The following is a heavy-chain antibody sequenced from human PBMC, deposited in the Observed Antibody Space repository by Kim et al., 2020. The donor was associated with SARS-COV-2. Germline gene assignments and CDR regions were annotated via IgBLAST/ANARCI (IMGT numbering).Heavy chain of an antibody. CDR1: GFTFSSYA. Sequence: GGSLILSCAASGFTFSSYAMHWVRQAPGKGLEWVAVISYDGSNKYYADSVKGRFTISRDNSKNTLYLQMNSLRAEDTAVYYCARVKTPYSSSDAFDIWGQGTMVTVSS. J-gene: IGHJ3*02. V-gene: IGHV3-30-3*01. CDR2: ISYDGSNK. CDR3: ARVKTPYSSSDAFDI. D-gene: IGHD6-13*01.